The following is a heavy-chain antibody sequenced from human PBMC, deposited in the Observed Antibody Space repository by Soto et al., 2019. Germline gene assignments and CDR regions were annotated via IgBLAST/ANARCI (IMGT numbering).Heavy chain of an antibody. J-gene: IGHJ5*02. V-gene: IGHV4-39*07. Sequence: ETLSLTCTVSGGSISSSSYYWGWIRQPPGKGLEWIGSIYYSGSTYYNPSLKSRVTISVDTSKNQFSLKLSSVTAADTAVYYCARDYLDGDYGNNWFDPWGQGTLVTVSS. D-gene: IGHD4-17*01. CDR3: ARDYLDGDYGNNWFDP. CDR2: IYYSGST. CDR1: GGSISSSSYY.